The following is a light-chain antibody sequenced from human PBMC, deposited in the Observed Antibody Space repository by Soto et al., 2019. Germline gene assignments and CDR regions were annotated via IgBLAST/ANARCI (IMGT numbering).Light chain of an antibody. V-gene: IGKV3-20*01. CDR1: QSVTNNY. Sequence: EIVLTQSPGTLSLSPGERATLSCRASQSVTNNYLAWYQQKPGQAPRLLIYAASSRATGIPDRFSGSASGXXXXXXXXXLEPEDFAVYYCQQYVAPPPYTFGQGTKLEIK. CDR3: QQYVAPPPYT. J-gene: IGKJ2*01. CDR2: AAS.